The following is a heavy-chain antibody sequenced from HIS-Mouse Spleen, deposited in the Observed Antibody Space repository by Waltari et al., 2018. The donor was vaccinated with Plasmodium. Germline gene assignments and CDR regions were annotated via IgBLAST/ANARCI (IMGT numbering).Heavy chain of an antibody. CDR3: ARLVVVASKDSY. V-gene: IGHV4-34*01. J-gene: IGHJ4*02. Sequence: QVQLQQWGAGLLKPSETLSLTCAVYGGSFSGYYWSCIRQPPGKGLEWIGEINHSGSTNYHPPLKSRVTISVDTSKNQFSLKLSSVTAADTAVYYCARLVVVASKDSYWGQGTLVTVSS. D-gene: IGHD2-15*01. CDR2: INHSGST. CDR1: GGSFSGYY.